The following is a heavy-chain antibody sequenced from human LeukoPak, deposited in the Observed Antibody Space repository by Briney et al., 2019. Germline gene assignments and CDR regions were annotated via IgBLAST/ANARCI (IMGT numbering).Heavy chain of an antibody. V-gene: IGHV4-34*01. CDR1: GGSFSGYY. J-gene: IGHJ6*02. Sequence: PSETLSLTCAVYGGSFSGYYWSWIRQPPGKGLEWIGEINHSGSTNYNPSLKSRVTISVDTSKNQFSLKLSSVTAADTAVYYCARVGGTNYYYYGMDVWGQGTTVTVSS. D-gene: IGHD1-1*01. CDR2: INHSGST. CDR3: ARVGGTNYYYYGMDV.